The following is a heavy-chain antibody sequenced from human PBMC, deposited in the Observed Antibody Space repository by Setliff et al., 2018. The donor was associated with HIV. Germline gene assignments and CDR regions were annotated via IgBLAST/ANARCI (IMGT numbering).Heavy chain of an antibody. CDR1: GFTFSRYW. V-gene: IGHV3-7*01. CDR3: ARDTGLGGDYADAFDI. CDR2: IKQDGSEK. Sequence: GESLKISCAASGFTFSRYWMSWVRQAPGKGLEWVANIKQDGSEKYYVDSVRGRSTISRDNAKNSLYLQMNSLRAEDTAVYYCARDTGLGGDYADAFDIWGQGTMVTVSS. J-gene: IGHJ3*02. D-gene: IGHD4-17*01.